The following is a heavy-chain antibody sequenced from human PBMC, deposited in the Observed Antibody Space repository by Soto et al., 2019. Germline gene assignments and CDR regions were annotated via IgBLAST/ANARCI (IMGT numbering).Heavy chain of an antibody. V-gene: IGHV1-69*01. CDR2: IIPIFGTA. CDR1: GYTFTGYS. Sequence: QVQLVQSGAEVKKPGASVKVSCKASGYTFTGYSIHWVRQAPGQGLEWMGEIIPIFGTANYAQKFQGRVTITADESTSTAYMELSSLRSEDTAVYYCARDGGRHSGGIDYWGQGTLVTVSS. CDR3: ARDGGRHSGGIDY. J-gene: IGHJ4*02. D-gene: IGHD1-26*01.